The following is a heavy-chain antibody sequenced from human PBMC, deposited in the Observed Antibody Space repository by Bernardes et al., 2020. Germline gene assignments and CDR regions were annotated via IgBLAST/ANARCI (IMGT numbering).Heavy chain of an antibody. CDR3: ARGNIWGSYRYYYYGMDV. Sequence: GGSLRLSCAASGFTFSSYSMNWVRQAPGKGLEWVSSISSSSSYIYYADSVKGRFTISRDNAKNSLYLQMNSLRAEDTAVYYCARGNIWGSYRYYYYGMDVWGQGTTVTVSS. J-gene: IGHJ6*02. CDR1: GFTFSSYS. CDR2: ISSSSSYI. V-gene: IGHV3-21*01. D-gene: IGHD3-16*02.